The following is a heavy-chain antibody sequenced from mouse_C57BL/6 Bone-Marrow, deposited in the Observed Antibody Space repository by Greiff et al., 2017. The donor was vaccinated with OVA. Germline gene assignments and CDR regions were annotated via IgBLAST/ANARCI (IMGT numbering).Heavy chain of an antibody. D-gene: IGHD4-1*01. J-gene: IGHJ3*01. Sequence: VQPQQSGPGLVAPSQTLSITCTVSGFSLTSYAISWVRQPPGKGLEWLGVIWTGGGTNYNSALKSRLSSSKDNSKSQVFLKMNSLQTYDTARYYCASELGPFAYWGQGTLVTVSA. V-gene: IGHV2-9-1*01. CDR1: GFSLTSYA. CDR3: ASELGPFAY. CDR2: IWTGGGT.